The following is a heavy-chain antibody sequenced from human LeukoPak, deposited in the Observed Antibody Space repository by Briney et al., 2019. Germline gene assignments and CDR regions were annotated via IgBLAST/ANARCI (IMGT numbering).Heavy chain of an antibody. D-gene: IGHD3-22*01. CDR1: GFTFSSYG. V-gene: IGHV3-15*01. Sequence: TAGGSLRLSCAASGFTFSSYGMSWVRQAPGKGLEWLGLIKRKTEGGTTDYTAPVRGRFTISRDDSENTLYLQMSSLRAEDTAVYYCAKEMPEGITMIVVLDYWGQGTLVTVSS. CDR3: AKEMPEGITMIVVLDY. CDR2: IKRKTEGGTT. J-gene: IGHJ4*02.